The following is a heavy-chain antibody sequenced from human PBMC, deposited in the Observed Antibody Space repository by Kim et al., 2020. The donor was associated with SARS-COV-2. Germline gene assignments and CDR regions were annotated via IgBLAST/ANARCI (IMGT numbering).Heavy chain of an antibody. CDR3: ARAVPLGITRFDY. V-gene: IGHV3-21*01. CDR2: ISSSSSYI. J-gene: IGHJ4*02. Sequence: GGSLRLSCAASGFTFSSYSMNWVRQAPGKGLEWVSSISSSSSYIYYADSVKGRFTISRDNAKNSLYLQMNSLRAEDTAVYYCARAVPLGITRFDYWGQGTLVTVSS. D-gene: IGHD3-10*01. CDR1: GFTFSSYS.